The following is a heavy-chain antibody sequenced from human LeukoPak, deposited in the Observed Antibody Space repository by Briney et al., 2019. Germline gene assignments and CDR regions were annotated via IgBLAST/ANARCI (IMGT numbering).Heavy chain of an antibody. CDR1: GYTFNSYG. D-gene: IGHD3-10*01. J-gene: IGHJ4*02. Sequence: WASVKVSCKASGYTFNSYGINWVRQAPGQGLEWMGWISAYNGNTNYAQKFQGRVTMATDTSTSTAYMELRSLRYDDTAVYYCARDYYGSGGYEDYWGQGTLVTVSS. V-gene: IGHV1-18*01. CDR2: ISAYNGNT. CDR3: ARDYYGSGGYEDY.